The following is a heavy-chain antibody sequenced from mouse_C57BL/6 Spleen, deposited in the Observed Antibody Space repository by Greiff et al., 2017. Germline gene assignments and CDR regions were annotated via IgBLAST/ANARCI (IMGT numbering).Heavy chain of an antibody. Sequence: VQLKESGPGMVKPSQSLSLTCTVTGYSITSGYDWHWIRHFPGNKLEWMGYISYSGSTNYNPSLKSRISITHDTSKNHFFLKLNSVTTEDTATYYCARAGGNYGAMDYWGQGTSVTVSS. D-gene: IGHD2-1*01. CDR3: ARAGGNYGAMDY. J-gene: IGHJ4*01. V-gene: IGHV3-1*01. CDR2: ISYSGST. CDR1: GYSITSGYD.